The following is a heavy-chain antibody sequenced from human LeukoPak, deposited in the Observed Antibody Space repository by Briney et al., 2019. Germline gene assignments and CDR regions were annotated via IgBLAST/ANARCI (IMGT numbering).Heavy chain of an antibody. V-gene: IGHV4-39*07. CDR3: ARGSSYMDV. D-gene: IGHD3-10*01. Sequence: SETLSLTCSVSGGSISARNYNWGWIRQPPGQGLEWTGNIDDAWTTHYFPSLRSRVTISRDTPNNQFSLKLSSVTAADTAVYYCARGSSYMDVWGKGTAVTVSS. CDR1: GGSISARNYN. J-gene: IGHJ6*03. CDR2: IDDAWTT.